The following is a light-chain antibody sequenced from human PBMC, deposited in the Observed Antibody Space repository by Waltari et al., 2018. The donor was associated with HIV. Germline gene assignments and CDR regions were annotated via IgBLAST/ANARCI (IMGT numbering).Light chain of an antibody. J-gene: IGKJ2*01. CDR3: HQYGRLPYN. Sequence: IILTLSPVSLSLSRGSGATLACRASQCLGYYYLAWYQQKPGQAPRLLIHGASSRATGIPDRFSGSGSGTDFTLTISRVEPEDVAVYYCHQYGRLPYNFGQGTKLQIK. CDR2: GAS. V-gene: IGKV3-20*01. CDR1: QCLGYYY.